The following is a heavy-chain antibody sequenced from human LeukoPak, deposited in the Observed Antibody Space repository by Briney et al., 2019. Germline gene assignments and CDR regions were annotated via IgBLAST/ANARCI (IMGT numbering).Heavy chain of an antibody. CDR3: VREESGGYFDY. V-gene: IGHV1-46*01. D-gene: IGHD2-8*02. CDR2: ITPSVDTT. J-gene: IGHJ4*02. Sequence: ASVKVSCKASGYTFTNYLLHWVRQAPGQGLEWVGRITPSVDTTNYAQKFRDRVTMTRDTSTSTVYMDLSSLRSEDTAVYHCVREESGGYFDYWGQGTLVTVSS. CDR1: GYTFTNYL.